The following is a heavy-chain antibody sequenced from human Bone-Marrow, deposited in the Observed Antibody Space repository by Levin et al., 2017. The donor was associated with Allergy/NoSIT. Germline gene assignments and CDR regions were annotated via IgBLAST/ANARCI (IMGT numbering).Heavy chain of an antibody. J-gene: IGHJ5*02. D-gene: IGHD3-3*01. CDR3: ARNMGSYDFWSRHRGWLDP. Sequence: PSETLSLTCALYGGPFSGYYWTWIRQTPGKGLEWIGEVNGSGNTNYNPSLKSRVTISVDTSKNQFSLNLNFVTAADTAVYYCARNMGSYDFWSRHRGWLDPWGQGILVLVSS. V-gene: IGHV4-34*01. CDR2: VNGSGNT. CDR1: GGPFSGYY.